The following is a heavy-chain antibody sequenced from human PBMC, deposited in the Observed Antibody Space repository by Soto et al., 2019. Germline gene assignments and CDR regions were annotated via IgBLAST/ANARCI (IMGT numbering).Heavy chain of an antibody. CDR2: IKSKTDGTTT. V-gene: IGHV3-15*01. CDR1: CFSFNHAG. D-gene: IGHD3-22*01. J-gene: IGHJ3*02. CDR3: NTDYYDRSGDDAFDS. Sequence: GMSLRLSYSVPCFSFNHAGVSWIVSSSGKGLEWVGRIKSKTDGTTTDCAAPLKGRFTVSRDDSKNTLYLQMNSLKTEETAVYHCNTDYYDRSGDDAFDSWGQGKMV.